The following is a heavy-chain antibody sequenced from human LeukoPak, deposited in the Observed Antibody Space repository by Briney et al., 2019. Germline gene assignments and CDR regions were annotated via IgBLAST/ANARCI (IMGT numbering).Heavy chain of an antibody. V-gene: IGHV4-30-4*08. D-gene: IGHD1-26*01. CDR3: AKGSGSPDYNYYYMDV. J-gene: IGHJ6*03. CDR2: IYYSGST. Sequence: SETLSLTCTVSGGSISNYYWSWIRQPPGKGLEWIGYIYYSGSTYYNPSLKSRVTISVDTSKNQFSLKLSSVTAADTAVYYCAKGSGSPDYNYYYMDVWGKGTTVTVSS. CDR1: GGSISNYY.